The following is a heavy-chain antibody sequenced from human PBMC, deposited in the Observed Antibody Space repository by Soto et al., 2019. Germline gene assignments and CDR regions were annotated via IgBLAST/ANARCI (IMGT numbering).Heavy chain of an antibody. Sequence: QVQLVQSGAEVKKPGSPVKVSCKASGGTFSRYGISWVRQAPGQGLEWMGGIIPIFGTANYAQKFQGRVTITADESTSTAYMELSSLRSEDTAVSYCARARNDNYYYGMDVWGQGTTVTVSS. V-gene: IGHV1-69*12. D-gene: IGHD3-22*01. CDR2: IIPIFGTA. CDR3: ARARNDNYYYGMDV. J-gene: IGHJ6*02. CDR1: GGTFSRYG.